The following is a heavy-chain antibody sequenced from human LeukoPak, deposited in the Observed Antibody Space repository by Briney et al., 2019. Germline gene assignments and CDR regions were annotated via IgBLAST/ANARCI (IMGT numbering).Heavy chain of an antibody. CDR3: ARRGYNYGRYYMDV. CDR1: GYSFTSYW. Sequence: GESLQISCKGSGYSFTSYWIAWVRQMPGKGLEWLGIIYPGDSDTRYSPSFQGQVTISADKSINTAYLQWSSLKASDTAMYYCARRGYNYGRYYMDVWGKGTTVTVSS. V-gene: IGHV5-51*01. CDR2: IYPGDSDT. J-gene: IGHJ6*03. D-gene: IGHD5-18*01.